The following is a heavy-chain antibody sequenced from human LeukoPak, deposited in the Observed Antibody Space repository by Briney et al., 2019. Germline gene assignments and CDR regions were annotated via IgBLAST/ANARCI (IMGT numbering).Heavy chain of an antibody. CDR1: GFTVSSNY. CDR3: SREYSGSYSGYYFDY. V-gene: IGHV3-66*01. Sequence: GGSLRLSCAASGFTVSSNYMSWVRQAPGKGLEWVSVIYSGGSTYYADSVKGRFTISRDNSKNTLYLQMNSLRAEDTAVYYCSREYSGSYSGYYFDYWGQGTLVTVSS. CDR2: IYSGGST. J-gene: IGHJ4*02. D-gene: IGHD1-26*01.